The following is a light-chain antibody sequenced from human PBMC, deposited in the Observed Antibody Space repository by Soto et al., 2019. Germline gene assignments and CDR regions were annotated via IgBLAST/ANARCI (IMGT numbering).Light chain of an antibody. CDR3: QQSDSIPFT. Sequence: DIQMTQSPSSLSASVGDRVALTCRASQNIGNYLSWYAQKPGKAPKLLIYGASSLQSGVPSRFSGSGSGTQFTLTISSLQPEDFATYYCQQSDSIPFTFGQGTKLEMK. V-gene: IGKV1-39*01. J-gene: IGKJ2*01. CDR2: GAS. CDR1: QNIGNY.